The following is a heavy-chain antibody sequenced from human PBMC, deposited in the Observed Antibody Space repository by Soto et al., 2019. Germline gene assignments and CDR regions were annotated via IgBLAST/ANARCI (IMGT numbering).Heavy chain of an antibody. V-gene: IGHV1-46*01. Sequence: QVQLMQPGAEVKKPGASVKVSCKASGDTFSDYYIHWVRQAPGQGLEWMGTVNPSGGHTTYSQHFLGRVTMTRDTSTSTLHMELTSLTSEDTAVYYCARGGHVVVVTAALDYWGQGTLVTVSS. J-gene: IGHJ4*02. CDR3: ARGGHVVVVTAALDY. D-gene: IGHD2-21*02. CDR2: VNPSGGHT. CDR1: GDTFSDYY.